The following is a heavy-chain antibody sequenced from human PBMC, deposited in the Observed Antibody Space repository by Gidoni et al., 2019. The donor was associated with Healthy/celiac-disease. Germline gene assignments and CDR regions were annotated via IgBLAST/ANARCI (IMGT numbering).Heavy chain of an antibody. Sequence: QVQLVQSGAEVKKPGASVKVACKASGYTLTSYDINWVRQATGQGLEWMGWMNPHSGNTGSAQKFQGRVTMTRNTSMSTAYMELSSLRSEDTAVYYCAKLGIVGAHWYFDLWGRGTLVTVSS. V-gene: IGHV1-8*01. CDR3: AKLGIVGAHWYFDL. J-gene: IGHJ2*01. CDR1: GYTLTSYD. CDR2: MNPHSGNT. D-gene: IGHD7-27*01.